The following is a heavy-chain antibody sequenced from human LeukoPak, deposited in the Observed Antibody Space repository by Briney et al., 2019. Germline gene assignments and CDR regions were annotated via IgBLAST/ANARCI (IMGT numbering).Heavy chain of an antibody. CDR3: ARELGYCSGGSCYFNAFDI. CDR1: GGSISSYY. CDR2: IYTSGST. J-gene: IGHJ3*02. D-gene: IGHD2-15*01. Sequence: SETLSLTCTVSGGSISSYYWSWIRQPAGKGLKWIGRIYTSGSTNYNPSLKRRFTMSVDTSKNQFSLKLSSVTAADTAVYYCARELGYCSGGSCYFNAFDIWGQGTMVTVSS. V-gene: IGHV4-4*07.